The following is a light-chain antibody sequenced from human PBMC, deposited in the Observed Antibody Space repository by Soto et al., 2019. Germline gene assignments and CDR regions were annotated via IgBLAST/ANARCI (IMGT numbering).Light chain of an antibody. V-gene: IGKV3-15*01. CDR1: QSVSTN. Sequence: ETVMTQSPATLSVSPGERATLSCRASQSVSTNVAWYQQKPGQAPRLLIFGTSTRATGIPARFSGSGSGTEFTLTISSLQSEDSAVYYCQQYNNWPPGAFGQGTKVDIK. CDR2: GTS. J-gene: IGKJ1*01. CDR3: QQYNNWPPGA.